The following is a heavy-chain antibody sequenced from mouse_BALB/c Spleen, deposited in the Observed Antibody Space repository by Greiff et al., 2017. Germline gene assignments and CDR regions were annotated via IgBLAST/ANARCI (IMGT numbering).Heavy chain of an antibody. CDR2: IHPSESET. V-gene: IGHV1-61*01. J-gene: IGHJ4*01. CDR3: ARDYYYAMDY. Sequence: QVQLQQPGAELVRPGASVKLSCKASGYSFTSYWMNWVKQRPGQGLEWIGMIHPSESETRLNQKFKDKATLTVDKSSSTAYMQLSSPTSEDSAVYYCARDYYYAMDYWGQGTSVTVSS. CDR1: GYSFTSYW.